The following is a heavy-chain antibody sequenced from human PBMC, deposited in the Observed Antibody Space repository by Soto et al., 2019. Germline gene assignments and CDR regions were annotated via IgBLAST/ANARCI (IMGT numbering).Heavy chain of an antibody. CDR2: IIPIFGTA. CDR3: ARGSPEGGFHSCISTSCYPS. Sequence: ASVKVSCKASGGTFSSYAISWVRQAPGQGLEWMGGIIPIFGTANYAQKFQGRVTITADESTSTAYMELSSLRSEDTAVYYCARGSPEGGFHSCISTSCYPSWGQGTLVTVSS. V-gene: IGHV1-69*13. CDR1: GGTFSSYA. J-gene: IGHJ4*02. D-gene: IGHD2-2*01.